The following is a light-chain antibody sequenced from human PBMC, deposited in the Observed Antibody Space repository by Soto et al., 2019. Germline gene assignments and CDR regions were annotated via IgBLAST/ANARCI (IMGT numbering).Light chain of an antibody. V-gene: IGLV2-23*01. CDR1: NSDVGSYNL. CDR2: EDT. CDR3: CSYAGITTYVI. Sequence: QSALTQPASLSGSPGQSITISCTGTNSDVGSYNLVSWYQQYPGRAPKLMIYEDTKRPSGVSNRFSGSKSGNTASLTISGLQAGDEADYYCCSYAGITTYVIFGGGTKLTVL. J-gene: IGLJ2*01.